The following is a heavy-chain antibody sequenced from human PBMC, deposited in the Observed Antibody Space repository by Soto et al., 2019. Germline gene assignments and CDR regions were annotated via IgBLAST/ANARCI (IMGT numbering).Heavy chain of an antibody. D-gene: IGHD3-22*01. J-gene: IGHJ3*02. CDR3: ARDSPDYYDSSGYYGADAFDI. CDR1: GGSISSGGYY. Sequence: QVQLQESGPGLVKPSQTLSLTCTVSGGSISSGGYYWSWIRQHPGKGLEWIGYIYYSGSTYYNPSLNIRVTISVDTSKHQFTLKLSSVTDADTAVYYCARDSPDYYDSSGYYGADAFDIWGQGTMVTVSS. CDR2: IYYSGST. V-gene: IGHV4-31*03.